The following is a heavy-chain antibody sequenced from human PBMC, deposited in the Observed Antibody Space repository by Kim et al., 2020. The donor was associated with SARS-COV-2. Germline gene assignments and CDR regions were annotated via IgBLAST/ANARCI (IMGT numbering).Heavy chain of an antibody. Sequence: SETLSLTCTVSGGSISSSSYYWGWIRQPPGKGLEWIGSIYYSGSTYYNPSLKSRVTISVDTSKNQFSLKLSSVTAADTAVYYCARRLSMSIAVAGTRRTDYWGQGTLVTVSS. CDR1: GGSISSSSYY. D-gene: IGHD6-19*01. J-gene: IGHJ4*02. CDR3: ARRLSMSIAVAGTRRTDY. CDR2: IYYSGST. V-gene: IGHV4-39*01.